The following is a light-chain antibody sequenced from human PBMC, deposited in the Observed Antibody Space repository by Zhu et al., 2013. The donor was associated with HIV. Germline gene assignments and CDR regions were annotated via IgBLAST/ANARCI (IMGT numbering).Light chain of an antibody. CDR3: QQYGSSPLT. CDR2: GAS. Sequence: EIVVTQSPATLSVSPGERVNISCRASQSIGTNLAWYQQKRGQAPRLLIYGASQRASNIPDRFGGSGSGTDFTLSISRLEPEDFAVYYCQQYGSSPLTFGGGPTVEIK. J-gene: IGKJ4*01. V-gene: IGKV3-20*01. CDR1: QSIGTN.